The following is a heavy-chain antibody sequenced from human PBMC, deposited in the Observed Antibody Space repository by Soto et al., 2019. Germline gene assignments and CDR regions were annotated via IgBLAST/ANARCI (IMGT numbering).Heavy chain of an antibody. Sequence: QLQLQESGSGLVKPSQTLSLTCAVSGGSISSGGYSWSWIRQPPGQGLEWIGYISHSGSTYYNPSHTRRVTKSVDRSKNQFPLKLSSVTAADTAVYYCARAVGWFDPWGQGTLVTVSS. V-gene: IGHV4-30-2*01. J-gene: IGHJ5*02. CDR2: ISHSGST. CDR3: ARAVGWFDP. CDR1: GGSISSGGYS.